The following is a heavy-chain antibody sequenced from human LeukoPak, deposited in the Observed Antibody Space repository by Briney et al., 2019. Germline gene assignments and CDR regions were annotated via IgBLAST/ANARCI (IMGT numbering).Heavy chain of an antibody. CDR3: AKDPFIAAAGTGYYYMDV. J-gene: IGHJ6*03. CDR2: ISYDGSNK. V-gene: IGHV3-30*18. CDR1: GFTFSSYG. D-gene: IGHD6-13*01. Sequence: GGSLRLSCAASGFTFSSYGMHWVRQAPGKGLEWVAVISYDGSNKYYADSVKGRFTISRDNSKNTLYLQMNSLRAEDTAVYYCAKDPFIAAAGTGYYYMDVWGKGTTVTVSS.